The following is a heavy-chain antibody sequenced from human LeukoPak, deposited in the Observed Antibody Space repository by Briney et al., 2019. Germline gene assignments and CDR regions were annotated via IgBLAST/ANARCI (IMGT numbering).Heavy chain of an antibody. CDR1: GFTFSSYS. V-gene: IGHV3-21*01. CDR2: ISSSRSYI. CDR3: ARDHRQYSSGWYSGFFDY. J-gene: IGHJ4*02. Sequence: GGSLRLSCAASGFTFSSYSMNWVRQAPGKGLEWVSSISSSRSYIYYADPVKGRFTISRDNARNSLYLQMNSLRAEDTAVYYCARDHRQYSSGWYSGFFDYWGQGTLVTVSS. D-gene: IGHD6-19*01.